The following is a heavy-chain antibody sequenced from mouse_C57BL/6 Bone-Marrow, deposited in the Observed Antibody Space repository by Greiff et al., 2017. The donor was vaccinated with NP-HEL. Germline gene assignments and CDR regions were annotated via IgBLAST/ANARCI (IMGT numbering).Heavy chain of an antibody. V-gene: IGHV1-76*01. CDR2: IYPGSGNT. CDR1: GYTFTDYY. D-gene: IGHD3-3*01. J-gene: IGHJ4*01. Sequence: QVQLQQSGAELVRPGASVKLSCKASGYTFTDYYINWVKQRPGQGLEWIARIYPGSGNTYYNEKFKGKATLTAEKSSSTAYMQLSRLTSEDSAVYVCARWGDGGDYYAMDYWGQGTSVTVSS. CDR3: ARWGDGGDYYAMDY.